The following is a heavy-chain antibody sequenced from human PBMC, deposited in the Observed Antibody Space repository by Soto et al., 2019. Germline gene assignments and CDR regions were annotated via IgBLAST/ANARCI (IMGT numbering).Heavy chain of an antibody. D-gene: IGHD3-9*01. CDR1: GCSFPRYG. V-gene: IGHV1-18*04. Sequence: GASVKVSCKASGCSFPRYGIIWVRQAPGQALEWMGWISAYNGNTNYAQKLQGRVTSTRDTSASTAYIELSSLRSEDTAVYYCATDSSTYSDILTSPVSPEPWGPGTLVTVSS. J-gene: IGHJ5*02. CDR3: ATDSSTYSDILTSPVSPEP. CDR2: ISAYNGNT.